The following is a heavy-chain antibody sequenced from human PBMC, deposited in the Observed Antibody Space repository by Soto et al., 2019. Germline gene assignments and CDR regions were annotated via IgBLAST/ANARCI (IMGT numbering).Heavy chain of an antibody. CDR3: ARVPDIAVGFDY. CDR1: GFTFSSYA. CDR2: ISYDGSNK. Sequence: PGGSLRLSCAASGFTFSSYAMHWVRQAPGKGLEWVAVISYDGSNKYYADSVKGRFTISRDNSKNTLYLQMNSLRAEDTAVYYCARVPDIAVGFDYWGQGTLVTVSS. D-gene: IGHD6-19*01. J-gene: IGHJ4*02. V-gene: IGHV3-30-3*01.